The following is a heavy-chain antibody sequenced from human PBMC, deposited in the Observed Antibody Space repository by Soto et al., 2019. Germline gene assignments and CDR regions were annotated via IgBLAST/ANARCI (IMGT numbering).Heavy chain of an antibody. Sequence: EVQLLESGGGLVQPGGSLRLSCAASGFTFSSYAMSWVRQAPGKGLEWVSAIRGSGGSTYYADSVKGRFTISRDNSKNTLYLQMNSLRAEDTAVYYCAKDPAAYSSGWGNWFDPWGQGTLVSVSS. CDR3: AKDPAAYSSGWGNWFDP. CDR1: GFTFSSYA. D-gene: IGHD6-19*01. J-gene: IGHJ5*02. V-gene: IGHV3-23*01. CDR2: IRGSGGST.